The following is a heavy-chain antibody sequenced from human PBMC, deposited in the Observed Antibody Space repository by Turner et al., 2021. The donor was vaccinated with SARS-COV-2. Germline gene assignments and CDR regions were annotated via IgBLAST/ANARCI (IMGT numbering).Heavy chain of an antibody. CDR1: GFTFSSYA. D-gene: IGHD3-22*01. CDR3: AKGYDSSGYYSARGGLFCDY. J-gene: IGHJ4*02. CDR2: ISGSGGRT. V-gene: IGHV3-23*01. Sequence: EVQLLESGGGLVQPGGSLRLSCAASGFTFSSYAMSWVRQAPGKGLELGSAISGSGGRTYYADSVKGRFTISRDNSKNTLYLQMNSLRAEDTAVYYCAKGYDSSGYYSARGGLFCDYWGQGTLVTVSS.